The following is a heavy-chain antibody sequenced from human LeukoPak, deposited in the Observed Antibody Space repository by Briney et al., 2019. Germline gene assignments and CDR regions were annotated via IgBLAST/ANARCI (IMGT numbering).Heavy chain of an antibody. D-gene: IGHD4-23*01. CDR3: ARDPGRFGGNSYAFDM. CDR1: GFTFSGYG. V-gene: IGHV3-30*03. J-gene: IGHJ3*02. CDR2: MSYDGSHR. Sequence: GGSLRLSCAASGFTFSGYGLHLVRQAPGKGLEWVAFMSYDGSHRYYADSVTGRFTISRDNSKNTLYLEMNSLRAEDTAVYYCARDPGRFGGNSYAFDMWGQGTTVTVSS.